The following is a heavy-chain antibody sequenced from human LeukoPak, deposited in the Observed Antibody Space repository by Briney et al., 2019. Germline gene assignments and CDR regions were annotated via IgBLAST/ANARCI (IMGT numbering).Heavy chain of an antibody. CDR3: AKRKTEEYSRSSGAFDI. V-gene: IGHV3-23*01. J-gene: IGHJ3*02. CDR2: IGGSGDTT. D-gene: IGHD6-6*01. Sequence: GGSLRLSCAASGFTFSSYGMHWVRQAPGKGLEWVSGIGGSGDTTYYADSVKGRFTISRDNSKNTLYLQMNSLRAEDTAVYYCAKRKTEEYSRSSGAFDIWGRGTMVTVSS. CDR1: GFTFSSYG.